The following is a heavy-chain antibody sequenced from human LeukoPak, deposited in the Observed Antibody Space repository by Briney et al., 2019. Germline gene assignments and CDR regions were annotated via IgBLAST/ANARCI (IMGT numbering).Heavy chain of an antibody. CDR3: ARAGGSGSPY. D-gene: IGHD3-10*01. V-gene: IGHV3-48*03. J-gene: IGHJ4*02. CDR2: ISSSGSTI. CDR1: GFTFSSYE. Sequence: PEGSLRLSCAASGFTFSSYEMNWVRQAPGKGLEWVSYISSSGSTIYYADSVKGRFTISRDDAKNSLYLQMNSLRAEDTAVYYCARAGGSGSPYWGQGTLVTVSS.